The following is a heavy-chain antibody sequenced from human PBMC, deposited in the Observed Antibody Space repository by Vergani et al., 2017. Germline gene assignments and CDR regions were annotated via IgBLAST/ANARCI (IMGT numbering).Heavy chain of an antibody. CDR1: GYTFSIDY. Sequence: QVQLVQSGTEVKKPGASVKVSCKASGYTFSIDYMHWVRQAPGQGLEWMGIINPSDGAKSYAQKFRGRVTMTRDPSPSSVYMEPSSLRSEDTAVYDCARGVTVGASFDYWGQGTLVTVSS. CDR3: ARGVTVGASFDY. D-gene: IGHD1-26*01. V-gene: IGHV1-46*01. CDR2: INPSDGAK. J-gene: IGHJ4*02.